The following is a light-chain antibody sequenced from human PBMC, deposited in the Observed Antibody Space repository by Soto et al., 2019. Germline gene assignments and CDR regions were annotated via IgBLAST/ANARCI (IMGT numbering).Light chain of an antibody. V-gene: IGLV2-14*01. Sequence: QSALTQPASVSGSPGQSITISCTGISSDVGGYNYVSWYQQHPGKAPKLMIFEVSNRPSGISIRFSGSKSGNTASLTISGLQTEDEADYYCSSYTNNSPYVFGTGTKLTVL. CDR3: SSYTNNSPYV. CDR1: SSDVGGYNY. J-gene: IGLJ1*01. CDR2: EVS.